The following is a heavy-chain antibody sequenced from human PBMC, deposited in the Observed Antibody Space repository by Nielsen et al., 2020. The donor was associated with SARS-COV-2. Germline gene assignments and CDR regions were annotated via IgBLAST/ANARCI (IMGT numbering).Heavy chain of an antibody. V-gene: IGHV5-51*01. D-gene: IGHD6-13*01. Sequence: GGSLRLSCKGSGYSFTSYWIGWVRQMPGKGLEWMGIIYPGDSDTRYSPSFQGQVTISADKSISTAYLQWSSLKASDTAMYYCAAGRGSSWYALDYWGQGTLVTVSS. CDR1: GYSFTSYW. J-gene: IGHJ4*02. CDR2: IYPGDSDT. CDR3: AAGRGSSWYALDY.